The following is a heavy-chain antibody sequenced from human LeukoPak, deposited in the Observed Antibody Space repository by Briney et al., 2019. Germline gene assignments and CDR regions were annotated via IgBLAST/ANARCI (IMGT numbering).Heavy chain of an antibody. CDR3: AKYFYSGSYDF. CDR1: GFTFSSSA. V-gene: IGHV3-23*01. D-gene: IGHD3-10*01. Sequence: GGSLRLSCAASGFTFSSSAMNWVRQAPGKGLEWVSHIGADGATTYYADSVKGRFTISRDNSKNTLYLQIDSLSADDTAVYHCAKYFYSGSYDFWGQGTLVTVSS. CDR2: IGADGATT. J-gene: IGHJ4*02.